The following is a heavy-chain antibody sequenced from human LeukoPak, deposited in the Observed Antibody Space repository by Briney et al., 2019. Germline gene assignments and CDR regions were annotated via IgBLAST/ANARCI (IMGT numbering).Heavy chain of an antibody. Sequence: GASVKVSCKVSGYTLTELSMHWVRQAPGKGLAWMGGFDPEDGETIYAQKFQGRVTMTEDTSTDTAYMELSSLRSEDTAVYYWATDVGGGCTNGVCYEPFDYWGQGTLVTVSS. J-gene: IGHJ4*02. D-gene: IGHD2-8*01. CDR1: GYTLTELS. CDR2: FDPEDGET. V-gene: IGHV1-24*01. CDR3: ATDVGGGCTNGVCYEPFDY.